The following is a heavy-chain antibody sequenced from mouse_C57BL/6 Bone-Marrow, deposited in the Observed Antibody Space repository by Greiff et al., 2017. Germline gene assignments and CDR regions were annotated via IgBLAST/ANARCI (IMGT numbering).Heavy chain of an antibody. CDR2: IHPNSGST. CDR3: AGWLLRGWFAY. V-gene: IGHV1-64*01. D-gene: IGHD2-3*01. CDR1: GYTFTSYW. J-gene: IGHJ3*01. Sequence: QVQLQQPGAELVKPGASVKLSCKASGYTFTSYWMHWVKQRPGQGLEWIGMIHPNSGSTNYNEKFKSKATLTVDKSSSTADMQRSSLTSEDSAVYYCAGWLLRGWFAYWGQGTLVTVSA.